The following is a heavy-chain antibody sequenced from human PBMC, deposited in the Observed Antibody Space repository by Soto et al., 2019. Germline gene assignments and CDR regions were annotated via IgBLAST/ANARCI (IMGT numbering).Heavy chain of an antibody. CDR3: ARDRVGVGYCYDY. V-gene: IGHV1-3*01. Sequence: ASVKVSCKASGYTFTSYVIHWVRQAPGQSLEWMGWINAGNGNTKYSQNFQGRVTITRDTSATTAYMELSTLTSEDTALYYCARDRVGVGYCYDYWGQGTLVTVSS. CDR1: GYTFTSYV. J-gene: IGHJ4*02. CDR2: INAGNGNT. D-gene: IGHD3-10*01.